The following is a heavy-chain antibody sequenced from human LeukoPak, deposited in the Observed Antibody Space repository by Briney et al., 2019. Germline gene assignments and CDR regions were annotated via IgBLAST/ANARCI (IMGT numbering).Heavy chain of an antibody. J-gene: IGHJ4*02. CDR2: IRYDGSNK. CDR1: GFTFSSYA. Sequence: GGSLRLSCAASGFTFSSYAMSWVRQAPGKGLEWVAFIRYDGSNKYYADSVKGRFTISRDNSKNTLYLQMNNLRAEDTAVYYCARDVCRAAAGTMNYWGQGTLVTVSS. V-gene: IGHV3-30*02. CDR3: ARDVCRAAAGTMNY. D-gene: IGHD6-13*01.